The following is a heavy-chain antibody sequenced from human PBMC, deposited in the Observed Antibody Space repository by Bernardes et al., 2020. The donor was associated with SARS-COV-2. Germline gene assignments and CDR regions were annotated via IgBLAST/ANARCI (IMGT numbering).Heavy chain of an antibody. CDR3: TTDLHDYGDVDS. D-gene: IGHD4-17*01. J-gene: IGHJ4*02. Sequence: GGSLSLSCAASGFTFSNDWMRWVRQAPGKGLQWVGRIKGKTGGGTTDYAAPVKGRFTISRDDSKNTLYLQMNSLKTEDTAVYYCTTDLHDYGDVDSWGQGTLVTGSS. CDR1: GFTFSNDW. CDR2: IKGKTGGGTT. V-gene: IGHV3-15*01.